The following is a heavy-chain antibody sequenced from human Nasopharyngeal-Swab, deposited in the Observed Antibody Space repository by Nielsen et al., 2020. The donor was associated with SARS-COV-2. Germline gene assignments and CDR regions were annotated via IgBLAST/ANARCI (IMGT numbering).Heavy chain of an antibody. CDR3: ARAAIDQHFDL. J-gene: IGHJ4*02. CDR1: GYIFNDHF. CDR2: INPSGTST. Sequence: ASVKVSCKAPGYIFNDHFIHWVRQAPGQGLEWMGIINPSGTSTTHAQRFEGRVTMTRDTSTSTVHMELSSLRSGDTAVYYCARAAIDQHFDLWGPGTLVTVSS. V-gene: IGHV1-46*02. D-gene: IGHD5-24*01.